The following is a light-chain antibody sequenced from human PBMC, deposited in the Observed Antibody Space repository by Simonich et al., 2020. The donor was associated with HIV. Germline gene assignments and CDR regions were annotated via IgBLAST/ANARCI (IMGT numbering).Light chain of an antibody. Sequence: EIVMTQSPVTLSVSPGERPTLSCRASQSVSSHLAWYQQKPGQAPRIVIYGTSTRATGIPARFSGSGSGTEFTLTISSLQPDDFATYYCQQYISYSVTFGGGTKVEIK. CDR1: QSVSSH. CDR2: GTS. V-gene: IGKV3-15*01. J-gene: IGKJ4*01. CDR3: QQYISYSVT.